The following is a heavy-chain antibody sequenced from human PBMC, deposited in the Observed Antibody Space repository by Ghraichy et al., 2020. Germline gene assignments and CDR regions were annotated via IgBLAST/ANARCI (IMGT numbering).Heavy chain of an antibody. CDR3: ARHITILGENFDS. J-gene: IGHJ4*02. D-gene: IGHD3-3*01. CDR1: GYSFTDYY. V-gene: IGHV1-2*06. Sequence: ASVKVSCKASGYSFTDYYIHWVRQAPRQGLEWMGRINPDSGVTDYAHKFHGRVTMTRDTSINTAYMELSSLRSDDTAIFHCARHITILGENFDSWGQGALVTVSS. CDR2: INPDSGVT.